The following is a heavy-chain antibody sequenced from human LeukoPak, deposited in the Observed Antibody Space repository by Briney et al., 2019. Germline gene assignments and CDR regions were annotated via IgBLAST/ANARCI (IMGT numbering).Heavy chain of an antibody. CDR3: ARCDFNSGSYYFDY. D-gene: IGHD3-10*01. Sequence: ASVKVSCKASGYIFTSHYIQWARQVPGQGLEWMGLIHPIGGSTTYAQRFQGRVTMTRDAATSTVYMELRSLRSEDTAIYYCARCDFNSGSYYFDYWGQGSMVTVS. J-gene: IGHJ4*02. CDR2: IHPIGGST. V-gene: IGHV1-46*01. CDR1: GYIFTSHY.